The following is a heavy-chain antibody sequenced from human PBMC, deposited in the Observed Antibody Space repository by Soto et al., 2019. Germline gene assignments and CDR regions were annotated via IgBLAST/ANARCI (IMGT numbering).Heavy chain of an antibody. D-gene: IGHD1-1*01. Sequence: QVQLVESGGGVVQPGTSLRLSCAASGFTFSNYGMHWVRQTPGKGLEWVALILYDGSNEYYADSVKGRFTISRDNTKNTLYLQVSSLRAEDTVVYYCAKSRDAYNFYFYYGMDGWGHGTSVTVSS. CDR3: AKSRDAYNFYFYYGMDG. V-gene: IGHV3-30*18. J-gene: IGHJ6*02. CDR2: ILYDGSNE. CDR1: GFTFSNYG.